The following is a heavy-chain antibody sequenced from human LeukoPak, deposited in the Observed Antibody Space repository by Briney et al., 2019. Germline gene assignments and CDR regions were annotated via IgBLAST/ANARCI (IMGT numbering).Heavy chain of an antibody. CDR3: TNADYYYDSSGYYMVDY. Sequence: GGSLRLSCAASGFTFSGSAMPWVRQASGKGLEWVGRIRSKANSYATAYAASVKGRFTISRDDSKNTAYLQMNSLKTEDTAVYYCTNADYYYDSSGYYMVDYWGQGTLVTVSS. V-gene: IGHV3-73*01. D-gene: IGHD3-22*01. J-gene: IGHJ4*02. CDR1: GFTFSGSA. CDR2: IRSKANSYAT.